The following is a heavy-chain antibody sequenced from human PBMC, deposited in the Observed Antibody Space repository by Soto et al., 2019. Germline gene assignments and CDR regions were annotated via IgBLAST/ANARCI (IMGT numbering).Heavy chain of an antibody. V-gene: IGHV4-4*02. CDR2: IYYSGRT. CDR1: GGSISTSNW. Sequence: PSETLSLTCAVSGGSISTSNWWNWVRPPPGKGLEWIGEIYYSGRTNFNPSLKSRVAISVDTSKNQFSLKLSSVTAADTAVYYCARGSRNTDYYGSGSYGGMDVWGQGTTVIVSS. J-gene: IGHJ6*02. CDR3: ARGSRNTDYYGSGSYGGMDV. D-gene: IGHD3-10*01.